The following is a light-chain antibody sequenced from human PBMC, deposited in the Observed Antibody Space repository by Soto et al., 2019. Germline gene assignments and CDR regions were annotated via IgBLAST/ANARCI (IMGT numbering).Light chain of an antibody. CDR3: QQYNTYWT. V-gene: IGKV1-5*03. Sequence: DIQMTQSPSTLSASVGDRVTITCRASQSISTWLAWYQQKAGKAPKLLIYKASILESGVPSRFSGSGSGTEFTLTISSLQHDDFATYYCQQYNTYWTFGQGTKVEIK. CDR2: KAS. CDR1: QSISTW. J-gene: IGKJ1*01.